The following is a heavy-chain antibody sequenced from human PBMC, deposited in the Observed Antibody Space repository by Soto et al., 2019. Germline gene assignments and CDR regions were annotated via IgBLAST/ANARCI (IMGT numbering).Heavy chain of an antibody. D-gene: IGHD2-2*01. CDR3: ARDIVVVPAARVHYYYGVDV. CDR2: IIPIFGTA. Sequence: SVKVSCKASGGTFSSYAISWVRQAPGQGLEWMGGIIPIFGTANYAQKFQGRVTITADESTSTAYMELSSLRSEDTAVYYCARDIVVVPAARVHYYYGVDVWGQGTTVTVSS. V-gene: IGHV1-69*13. J-gene: IGHJ6*02. CDR1: GGTFSSYA.